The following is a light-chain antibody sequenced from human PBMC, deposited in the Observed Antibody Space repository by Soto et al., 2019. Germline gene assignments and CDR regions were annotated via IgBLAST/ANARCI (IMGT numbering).Light chain of an antibody. V-gene: IGLV2-14*03. CDR1: SSDVGGYNY. J-gene: IGLJ2*01. Sequence: QSALTQPASVSGSPGQSITISCTGTSSDVGGYNYVSWYQQHPGKAPKLMIYDVRNRPSGVSHRFSGSKSGSTASLTISSLQAEDEADYYCGSFTATYTVAFGGGTKVTVL. CDR2: DVR. CDR3: GSFTATYTVA.